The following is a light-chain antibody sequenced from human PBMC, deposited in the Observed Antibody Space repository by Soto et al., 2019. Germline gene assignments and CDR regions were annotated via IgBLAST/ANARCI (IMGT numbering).Light chain of an antibody. V-gene: IGLV2-23*03. CDR1: SSDVGGYNF. CDR3: CSYAGFSSFV. CDR2: EGN. Sequence: QSVLTQPASVSGSPGQSITISCTGTSSDVGGYNFVSWYRQYSGEVPKLIIFEGNKRPSGVSDRFSASKSSNTASLTISGLQAEDQADYYCCSYAGFSSFVFGAGTKVTVL. J-gene: IGLJ1*01.